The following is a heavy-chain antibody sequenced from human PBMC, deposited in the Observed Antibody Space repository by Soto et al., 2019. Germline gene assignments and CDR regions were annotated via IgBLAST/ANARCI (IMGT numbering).Heavy chain of an antibody. Sequence: GGSLRLSCAASGFIVSRNYMSWVRQAPGKWLEWVSIIYTDGSTHYADSVKGRFTISRDNFKNTLYLQMNSLRVEDTAVYYCARDEVRQKSASDLWGQGTMVTVSS. J-gene: IGHJ3*01. CDR2: IYTDGST. CDR3: ARDEVRQKSASDL. CDR1: GFIVSRNY. D-gene: IGHD6-25*01. V-gene: IGHV3-53*01.